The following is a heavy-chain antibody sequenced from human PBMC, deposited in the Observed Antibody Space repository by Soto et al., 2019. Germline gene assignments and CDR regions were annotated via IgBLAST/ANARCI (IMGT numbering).Heavy chain of an antibody. CDR2: SYHSGRT. V-gene: IGHV4-31*03. CDR1: GADVSSGGSY. Sequence: TRSRACTVFGADVSSGGSYWRGFRKHPGKGLERSGKSYHSGRTYHNPSLKSRVILSVDTSKVHFSLTLRSVTAAASAMYYCASAIAGDSEYYFDFWGQGALVTVS. CDR3: ASAIAGDSEYYFDF. D-gene: IGHD2-21*02. J-gene: IGHJ4*02.